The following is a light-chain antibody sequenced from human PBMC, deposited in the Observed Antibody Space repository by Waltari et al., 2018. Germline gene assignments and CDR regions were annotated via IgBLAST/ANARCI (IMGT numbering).Light chain of an antibody. CDR1: QSLVHSDGNTY. J-gene: IGKJ4*01. V-gene: IGKV2-30*02. Sequence: DVVMTQSPLSLPVTLGQPASISCSSRQSLVHSDGNTYLNCLHQRQGQYPRRLIYNVANRDSGVPDRFSGSGSGTDFTLKISRVEAEDVGVYYCMQATHWPALTFGGGTKVEIK. CDR3: MQATHWPALT. CDR2: NVA.